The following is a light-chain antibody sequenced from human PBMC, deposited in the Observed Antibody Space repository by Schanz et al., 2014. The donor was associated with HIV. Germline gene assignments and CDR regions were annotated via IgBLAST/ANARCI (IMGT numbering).Light chain of an antibody. CDR3: QSYDRSKRWV. V-gene: IGLV6-57*04. Sequence: NFMLTQPHSVSESPGKTVTISCTRSSGSIASNYVQWYQQRPGSAPTTVIYDDNQRPSGVPDRFSGSIDDSSNSASLTISGLKTEDEADYYCQSYDRSKRWVFGGGTKLTVL. CDR1: SGSIASNY. CDR2: DDN. J-gene: IGLJ3*02.